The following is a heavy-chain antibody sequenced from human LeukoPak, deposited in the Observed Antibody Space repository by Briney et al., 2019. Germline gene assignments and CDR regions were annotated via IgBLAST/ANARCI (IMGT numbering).Heavy chain of an antibody. D-gene: IGHD5-24*01. CDR2: ISPSGGST. Sequence: ASVKVSCKASGGTFSTYAISWVRQAPGQGLEWMGIISPSGGSTSYAQKFQGRVTMTRDTSTSTVYMELSSLRAEDTAVYYCARRSRDGYNYHYWGQGTLVTVSS. V-gene: IGHV1-46*01. J-gene: IGHJ4*02. CDR1: GGTFSTYA. CDR3: ARRSRDGYNYHY.